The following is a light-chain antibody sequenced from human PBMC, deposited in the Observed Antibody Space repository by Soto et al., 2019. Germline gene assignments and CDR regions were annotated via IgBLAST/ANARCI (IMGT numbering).Light chain of an antibody. CDR1: SSDVGGYDY. CDR3: GSSAGHNNYV. J-gene: IGLJ1*01. V-gene: IGLV2-8*01. Sequence: QSALTQPPSASGSPVQSVTISCTGTSSDVGGYDYVSWSHQHPGKVPKLMIYEFSKRPSGVPDRFSCSKSGNTAYLNVSGLHAYDEADYYCGSSAGHNNYVFGNGTKLTVL. CDR2: EFS.